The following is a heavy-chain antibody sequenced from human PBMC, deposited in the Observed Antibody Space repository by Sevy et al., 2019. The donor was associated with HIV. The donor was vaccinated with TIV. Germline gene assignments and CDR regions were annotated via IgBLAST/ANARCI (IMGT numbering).Heavy chain of an antibody. Sequence: ASVKVSCKASGYTFTSYYMHWVRQAPGQGLEWMGIINPSGGSTSYAQKFQGRVTMTRDTSTSTVYMELSSLRSEDTDVYYCARERRHYGSGSYRLDYWGQGTLVTVSS. V-gene: IGHV1-46*01. D-gene: IGHD3-10*01. CDR2: INPSGGST. CDR3: ARERRHYGSGSYRLDY. J-gene: IGHJ4*02. CDR1: GYTFTSYY.